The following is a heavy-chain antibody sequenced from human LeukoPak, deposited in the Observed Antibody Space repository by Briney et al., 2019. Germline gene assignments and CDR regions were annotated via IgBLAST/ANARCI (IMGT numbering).Heavy chain of an antibody. D-gene: IGHD6-13*01. J-gene: IGHJ5*02. V-gene: IGHV4-4*07. Sequence: SETLSLTCSVSGDSISYFYWSWIRQAAGKGLEWIGRIYTSGSTNYNPSLKSRVTMSVDTSKNQFSLKLSSVTAADTAVYYCARVYSSSWNAPYNWFDPWGQGTLVTVSS. CDR2: IYTSGST. CDR1: GDSISYFY. CDR3: ARVYSSSWNAPYNWFDP.